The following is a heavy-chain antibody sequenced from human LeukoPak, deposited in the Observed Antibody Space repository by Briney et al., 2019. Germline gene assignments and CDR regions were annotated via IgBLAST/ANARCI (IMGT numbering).Heavy chain of an antibody. D-gene: IGHD4-17*01. CDR2: TYFTGST. J-gene: IGHJ4*02. CDR1: RGSISSGGHY. V-gene: IGHV4-31*03. CDR3: ARVSFTYGPLDS. Sequence: SETLSLTCNVSRGSISSGGHYWSWIRQRPGKGLEWMGYTYFTGSTYYNPSLQSRLIISADTSMTQFSLRLRSVTAADTAVYYCARVSFTYGPLDSWGPGILVTVSS.